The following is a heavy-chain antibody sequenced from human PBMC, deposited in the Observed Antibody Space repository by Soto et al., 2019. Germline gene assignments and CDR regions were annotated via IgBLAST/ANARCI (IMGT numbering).Heavy chain of an antibody. D-gene: IGHD2-2*01. V-gene: IGHV4-4*02. CDR3: ARAGRSSSTSRGEYGMDV. Sequence: SETMCLTCGVAGGTVVSSDWWSWVRPSPGRGLEWIGNVYHTGGTNFNPSLQSRVTISVDTSKNQFSLKLSSVTAADTAVYYCARAGRSSSTSRGEYGMDVWGQGTTVTSP. CDR2: VYHTGGT. CDR1: GGTVVSSDW. J-gene: IGHJ6*02.